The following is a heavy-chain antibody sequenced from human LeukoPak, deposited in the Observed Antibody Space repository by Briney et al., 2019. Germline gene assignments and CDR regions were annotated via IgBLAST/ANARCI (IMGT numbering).Heavy chain of an antibody. Sequence: GGSLRLSCAASGFTFSSYAMHWVRQAPGKGLEWVAVISYDGSNKYYADSVKGRFTISRDNSKNTLYLQMNSLRAEDTAVYYCARDKDGYYDFWSGRHAFDIWGQGTMVTVS. CDR1: GFTFSSYA. J-gene: IGHJ3*02. CDR3: ARDKDGYYDFWSGRHAFDI. D-gene: IGHD3-3*01. CDR2: ISYDGSNK. V-gene: IGHV3-30-3*01.